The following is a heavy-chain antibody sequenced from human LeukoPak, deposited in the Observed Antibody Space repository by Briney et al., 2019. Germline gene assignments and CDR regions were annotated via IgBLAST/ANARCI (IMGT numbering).Heavy chain of an antibody. V-gene: IGHV4-38-2*02. CDR2: IYHSGST. CDR3: ARLVIP. J-gene: IGHJ5*02. CDR1: GYSISSGYY. D-gene: IGHD3-10*01. Sequence: SETLSLTCTVSGYSISSGYYWGWIRQPPGKGLEWIGSIYHSGSTYYNPSLKSRVTISVDTSKNQFSLKVNSVTAADTAVYYCARLVIPWGQGILVTVSS.